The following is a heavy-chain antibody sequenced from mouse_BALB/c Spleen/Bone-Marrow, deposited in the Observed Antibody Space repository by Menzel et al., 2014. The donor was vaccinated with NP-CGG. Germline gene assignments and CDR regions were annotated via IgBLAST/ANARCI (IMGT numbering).Heavy chain of an antibody. Sequence: VQLKQSGAELVKPGASVKLSCTASGFNIKDTYMHWVKQRPEQGLERIGRIDPANGNTKYDPKFQGKATITADTSSNTAYLQLSSLTSEDTAVYYCARYGNYCYAMDYWGQGTSVTVSS. CDR2: IDPANGNT. D-gene: IGHD2-1*01. CDR1: GFNIKDTY. V-gene: IGHV14-3*02. J-gene: IGHJ4*01. CDR3: ARYGNYCYAMDY.